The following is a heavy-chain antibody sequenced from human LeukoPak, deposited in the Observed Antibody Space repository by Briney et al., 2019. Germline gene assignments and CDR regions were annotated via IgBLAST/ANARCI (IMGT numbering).Heavy chain of an antibody. Sequence: LRLSCAASGFTFSSYAMSWIRQPPGKGLEWIGYIDYSGITYYNPSLKSRVDISVDTSKNLLSLKVGSVTAADTAVYYCARAYDFRSGYYTFDYWGQGTLVTVSS. V-gene: IGHV4-30-4*08. CDR1: GFTFSSYA. CDR3: ARAYDFRSGYYTFDY. CDR2: IDYSGIT. D-gene: IGHD3-3*01. J-gene: IGHJ4*02.